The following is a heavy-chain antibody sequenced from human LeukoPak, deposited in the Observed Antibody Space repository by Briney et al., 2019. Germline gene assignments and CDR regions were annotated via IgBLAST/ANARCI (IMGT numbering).Heavy chain of an antibody. J-gene: IGHJ4*02. D-gene: IGHD1-26*01. CDR2: IYNGGNT. CDR3: AAGPWELDF. CDR1: GVSINTYY. Sequence: PSETLSLTCTVSGVSINTYYASWIRQAPGKGLEFIGFIYNGGNTNYNPSLKSRATISVDTSNNQFSLRLTSVTAADTAMYYCAAGPWELDFWGQGTLVNVSS. V-gene: IGHV4-4*09.